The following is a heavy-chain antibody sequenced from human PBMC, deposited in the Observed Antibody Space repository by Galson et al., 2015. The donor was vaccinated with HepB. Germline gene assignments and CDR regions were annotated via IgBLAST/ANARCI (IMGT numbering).Heavy chain of an antibody. D-gene: IGHD5-18*01. CDR1: GGSISSYY. J-gene: IGHJ4*02. CDR3: ARDRAKYSYGHFDY. Sequence: SETLSLTCTVSGGSISSYYWSWIRQPPGKGLEWIGYIYYSGSTNYNPSLKSRVTISVVTSKNQFSLKLSSVTAADTAVYYCARDRAKYSYGHFDYWGQGTLVTVSS. V-gene: IGHV4-59*01. CDR2: IYYSGST.